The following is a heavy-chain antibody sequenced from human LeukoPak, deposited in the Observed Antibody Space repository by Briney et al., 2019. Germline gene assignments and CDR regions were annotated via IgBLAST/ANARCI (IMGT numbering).Heavy chain of an antibody. CDR1: GYTFTSYA. D-gene: IGHD6-19*01. CDR3: ACQRIAVAANAEYFQH. CDR2: IIPIFGTA. V-gene: IGHV1-69*13. Sequence: GASVKVSCKASGYTFTSYAMNWVRQAPGQGLEWMGGIIPIFGTANYAQKFQGRVTITADESTSTAYMELSSLRSEDTAVYYCACQRIAVAANAEYFQHWGQGTLVTVSS. J-gene: IGHJ1*01.